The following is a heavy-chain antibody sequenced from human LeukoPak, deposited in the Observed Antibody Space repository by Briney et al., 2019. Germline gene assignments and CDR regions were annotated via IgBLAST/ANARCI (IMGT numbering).Heavy chain of an antibody. CDR3: ARRSSGWMYYFDY. V-gene: IGHV4-59*08. D-gene: IGHD6-19*01. CDR1: GGSISSYY. Sequence: PSETLSLTCTVSGGSISSYYWSWIRQPPGKALEGIGYIYYSGSTNYNPSLKSRVTIAVDTSKDQFSLKLSSVTAADTAVYYCARRSSGWMYYFDYWGQGTLVTVSS. CDR2: IYYSGST. J-gene: IGHJ4*02.